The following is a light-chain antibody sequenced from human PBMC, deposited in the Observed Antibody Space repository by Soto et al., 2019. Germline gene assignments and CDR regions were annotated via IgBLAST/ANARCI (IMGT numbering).Light chain of an antibody. CDR1: SSNIGSNY. CDR3: AAWDDSLSGRGV. V-gene: IGLV1-47*01. J-gene: IGLJ1*01. Sequence: QSVLTQPPSASGTPGQRVTISCSGSSSNIGSNYVYWYQQLPGTAPKLLIYRNNKRPSGFPDRFSGSKSGTSASLAISGLRSEDEADYYCAAWDDSLSGRGVFGTGTKVTVL. CDR2: RNN.